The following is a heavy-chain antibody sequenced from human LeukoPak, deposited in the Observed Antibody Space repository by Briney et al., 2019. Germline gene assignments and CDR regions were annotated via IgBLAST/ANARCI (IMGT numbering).Heavy chain of an antibody. V-gene: IGHV3-30*03. CDR1: GFTFSSYG. CDR3: AALWSRYY. D-gene: IGHD3-10*01. J-gene: IGHJ4*02. Sequence: GGSLRLSCAASGFTFSSYGMHWVRQAPGKGLEWVAVISYDGSNKYYADSVKGRFTISRDNSKNTLYLQMNSLRAEDTAVYYCAALWSRYYWGQGTLVTVSS. CDR2: ISYDGSNK.